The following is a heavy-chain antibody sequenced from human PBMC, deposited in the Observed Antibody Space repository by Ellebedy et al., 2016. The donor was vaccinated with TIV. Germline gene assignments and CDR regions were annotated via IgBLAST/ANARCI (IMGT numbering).Heavy chain of an antibody. CDR2: IWYDGSNK. V-gene: IGHV3-33*01. CDR3: ARARRQYNWNYYFDY. Sequence: GESLKISCAASGFTFSSYGMHWVRQAPGKGLEWVAVIWYDGSNKYYADSVKGRFTISRDNSKNTLYLQMNSLRAEDTAVYYCARARRQYNWNYYFDYWGQGTLVTVSS. J-gene: IGHJ4*02. CDR1: GFTFSSYG. D-gene: IGHD1-7*01.